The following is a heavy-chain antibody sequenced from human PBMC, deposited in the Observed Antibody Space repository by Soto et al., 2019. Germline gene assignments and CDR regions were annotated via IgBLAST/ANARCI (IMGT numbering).Heavy chain of an antibody. CDR1: GGSISSSNW. CDR3: ALLYDSSGYYSNAFDI. Sequence: SETLSLTCAVSGGSISSSNWWSCVRQPPGKGLEWIGEIYHSGSTNYNPSLKSRVTISVDKSKNQFSLKLSSVTAADTAVYYCALLYDSSGYYSNAFDIWGQGTMVTVSS. V-gene: IGHV4-4*02. J-gene: IGHJ3*02. D-gene: IGHD3-22*01. CDR2: IYHSGST.